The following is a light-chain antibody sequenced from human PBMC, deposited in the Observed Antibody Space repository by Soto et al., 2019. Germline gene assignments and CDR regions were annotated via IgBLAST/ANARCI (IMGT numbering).Light chain of an antibody. V-gene: IGKV1-27*01. CDR3: QKYNSAPWT. CDR2: DAS. Sequence: DIHMTQSPSSLSTSVGDRVTITCRASQGMGNYLAWYQQKPGKVPKLLIYDASSLEPGVPSRFSGSGSGTDFTLTISSLQSEDVGIYYCQKYNSAPWTFARGTKVEIK. CDR1: QGMGNY. J-gene: IGKJ1*01.